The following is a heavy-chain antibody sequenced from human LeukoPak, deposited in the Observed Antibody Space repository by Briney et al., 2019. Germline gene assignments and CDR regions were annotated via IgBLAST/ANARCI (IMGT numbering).Heavy chain of an antibody. CDR3: AREEDCGGGSCYSPWFDP. Sequence: ASVKVSCKASGYTFTGYYMHWVRQAPGQGLEWMGWINPNSGGTNYAQKFQGRVTMTRDTSISTAYMELSSLRSEDTAVYYCAREEDCGGGSCYSPWFDPWGQGTLVTVSS. V-gene: IGHV1-2*02. CDR1: GYTFTGYY. D-gene: IGHD2-15*01. CDR2: INPNSGGT. J-gene: IGHJ5*02.